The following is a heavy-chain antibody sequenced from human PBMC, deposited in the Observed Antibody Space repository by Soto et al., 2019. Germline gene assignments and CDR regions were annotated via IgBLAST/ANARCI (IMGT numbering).Heavy chain of an antibody. CDR3: ARTNYDILTGYSFDY. D-gene: IGHD3-9*01. CDR2: IYTSGST. CDR1: GGSISSYY. Sequence: TSEILSLTCTVSGGSISSYYWIWIRQPAGKGLEWIGRIYTSGSTNYNPSLKSRVTMSVDTSKNQFSLKLSSVTAADTAVYYCARTNYDILTGYSFDYWGQGTLVTVSS. J-gene: IGHJ4*02. V-gene: IGHV4-4*07.